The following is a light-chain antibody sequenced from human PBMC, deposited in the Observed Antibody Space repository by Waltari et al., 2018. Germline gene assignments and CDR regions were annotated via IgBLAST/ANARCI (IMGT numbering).Light chain of an antibody. CDR3: QKYERLPAT. CDR1: QSVGRS. Sequence: EIVFTQSPGPLSLSPGERATLPCRASQSVGRSLAWYQQKPGQAPRLLMYDASSRATGIPDRFSGSGSGTDFSLTISRLEPEDVAVYYCQKYERLPATFGQGTKVEIK. CDR2: DAS. V-gene: IGKV3-20*01. J-gene: IGKJ1*01.